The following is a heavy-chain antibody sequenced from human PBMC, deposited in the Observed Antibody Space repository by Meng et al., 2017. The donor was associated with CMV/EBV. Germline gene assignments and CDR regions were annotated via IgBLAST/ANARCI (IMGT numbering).Heavy chain of an antibody. Sequence: ASEKVSCKAFAYTFTGYYLHWVRQAPGQGLEWMGWINANSGGTNYAQKFQGRVTMTRDTAIGTAYMSLSRLRSDDTAVYYCARGSYYYDSSGPFDPWGQGTLVTVSS. D-gene: IGHD3-22*01. CDR2: INANSGGT. J-gene: IGHJ5*02. CDR1: AYTFTGYY. V-gene: IGHV1-2*02. CDR3: ARGSYYYDSSGPFDP.